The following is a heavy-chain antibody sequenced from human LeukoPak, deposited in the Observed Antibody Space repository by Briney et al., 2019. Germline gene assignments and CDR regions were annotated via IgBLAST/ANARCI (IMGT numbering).Heavy chain of an antibody. CDR2: IRYDGSNK. V-gene: IGHV3-30*02. J-gene: IGHJ6*03. Sequence: PGGSLRLSCAASGFTFSSSGMHWVRQAPGKGLEWVAFIRYDGSNKYYADSVKGRFSISRDNSKNILYLQMNSLRAEDTAVYYCAKDRCSNGIGCYYYYMDVWGKGTTVTISS. CDR3: AKDRCSNGIGCYYYYMDV. CDR1: GFTFSSSG. D-gene: IGHD2-8*01.